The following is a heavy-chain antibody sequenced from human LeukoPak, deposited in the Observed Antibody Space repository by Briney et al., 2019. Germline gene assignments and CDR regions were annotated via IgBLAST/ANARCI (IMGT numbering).Heavy chain of an antibody. CDR3: ARDRQYYDILTGYYRKDAFDI. Sequence: ASVKVSCKASGYTFGQYSISWVRQAPGKGFEWMGWISAYNGNTNYAQKLQGRVTMTTDTSTSAAYMELRSLRSDDTAVYYCARDRQYYDILTGYYRKDAFDIWGQGTMVTVSS. V-gene: IGHV1-18*01. J-gene: IGHJ3*02. D-gene: IGHD3-9*01. CDR2: ISAYNGNT. CDR1: GYTFGQYS.